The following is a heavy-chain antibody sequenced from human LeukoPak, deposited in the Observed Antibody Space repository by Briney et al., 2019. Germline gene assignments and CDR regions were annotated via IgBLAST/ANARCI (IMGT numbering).Heavy chain of an antibody. CDR3: AGFIAVAGTYSFDY. J-gene: IGHJ4*02. CDR1: GFTFSSYS. D-gene: IGHD6-19*01. Sequence: KLGGSLRLSCAASGFTFSSYSMNWVRQAPGKGLEWVSSISSSSSYIYYADSVKGRFTISRDNAKNSLYLQMNSLRAEDTAVYYCAGFIAVAGTYSFDYWGQGTLVTVSS. CDR2: ISSSSSYI. V-gene: IGHV3-21*01.